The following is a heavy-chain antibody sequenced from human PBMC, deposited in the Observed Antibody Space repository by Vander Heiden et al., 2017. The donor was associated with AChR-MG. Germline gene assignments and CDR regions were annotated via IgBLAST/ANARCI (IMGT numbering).Heavy chain of an antibody. CDR1: GGSLSGYY. D-gene: IGHD6-19*01. V-gene: IGHV4-34*01. CDR2: INHSGST. J-gene: IGHJ4*02. CDR3: AGVAGTFDY. Sequence: QAQLQPWGAGLLKPSETLSLTCAVYGGSLSGYYWSGIRQPPGKGMEWIGEINHSGSTNYNPSLKSRVTISVDTSKNQFSLKLSSVTAADTAVYYCAGVAGTFDYWGQGTLVTVSS.